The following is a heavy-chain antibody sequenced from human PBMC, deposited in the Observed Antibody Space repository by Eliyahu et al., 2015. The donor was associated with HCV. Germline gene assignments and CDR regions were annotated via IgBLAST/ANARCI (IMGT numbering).Heavy chain of an antibody. J-gene: IGHJ3*02. CDR2: IIPILGIA. V-gene: IGHV1-69*04. CDR1: GGTFSSYA. Sequence: QVQLVQSGAEVKKPGSSVKVSCKASGGTFSSYAVSWVRQAPGQGLEWMGRIIPILGIANYAQKFQGRVTITADKSTSTAYMELSSLRSEDTAVYYCATRRARDAFDIWGQGTMVTVSS. CDR3: ATRRARDAFDI.